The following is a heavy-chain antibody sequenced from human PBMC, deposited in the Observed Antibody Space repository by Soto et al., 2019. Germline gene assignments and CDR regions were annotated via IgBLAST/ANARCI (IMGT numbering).Heavy chain of an antibody. CDR3: ATHIPGSSTLAY. V-gene: IGHV4-4*02. D-gene: IGHD2-2*01. CDR2: IYHPGNT. Sequence: QVQLQQSGPGLVKPSETLSLTCAVSGVSITSTDWCSWVRQPPGKGLEWIGEIYHPGNTNYNAALKSLVTLSADISTNQFSRELTSVTAADTALYYCATHIPGSSTLAYWGQGVLVIVSS. J-gene: IGHJ4*02. CDR1: GVSITSTDW.